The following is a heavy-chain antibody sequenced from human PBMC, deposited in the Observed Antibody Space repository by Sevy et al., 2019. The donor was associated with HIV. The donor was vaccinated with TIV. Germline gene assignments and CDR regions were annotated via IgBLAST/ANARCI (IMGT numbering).Heavy chain of an antibody. CDR1: GFTFSSYA. V-gene: IGHV3-30*04. J-gene: IGHJ4*02. D-gene: IGHD5-18*01. Sequence: GGSLRLSCAASGFTFSSYAMHWVRQAPGKGLEWVAVISYDGSNKYYADSVKGRITISRDNSKNTLYLQMNSLRAEDTAVYYCAREAGRLRPHTAMRFDYWGQGTLVTVSS. CDR2: ISYDGSNK. CDR3: AREAGRLRPHTAMRFDY.